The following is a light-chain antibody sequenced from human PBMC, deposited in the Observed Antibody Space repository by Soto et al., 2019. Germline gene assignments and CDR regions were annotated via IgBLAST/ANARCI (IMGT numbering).Light chain of an antibody. CDR3: CSYTTSNTRQIV. CDR2: DVT. Sequence: SPGQSVTISCTGTSSDVGGYNYVSWYQQQPGKDPKFMIYDVTNRPSGVSNRFSGSKSGNTASLTISGLQAEDEADYYCCSYTTSNTRQIVFGTGTKVTVL. V-gene: IGLV2-14*04. CDR1: SSDVGGYNY. J-gene: IGLJ1*01.